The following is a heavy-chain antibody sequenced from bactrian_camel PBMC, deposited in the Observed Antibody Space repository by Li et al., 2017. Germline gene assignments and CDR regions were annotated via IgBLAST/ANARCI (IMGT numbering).Heavy chain of an antibody. CDR2: INSYGATT. CDR3: ATAWDGESASN. D-gene: IGHD1*01. Sequence: DVQLVESGGGSVQAGGSQRLSCVFSEWKYKHSDMYCMGWFRQAPGKGLEWVSYINSYGATTYYTDSVKGRFTVSRDNAENTLYLQLASLKPEDTAVYYCATAWDGESASNRGPGTQVTVS. V-gene: IGHV3S36*01. J-gene: IGHJ4*01. CDR1: EWKYKHSDMYC.